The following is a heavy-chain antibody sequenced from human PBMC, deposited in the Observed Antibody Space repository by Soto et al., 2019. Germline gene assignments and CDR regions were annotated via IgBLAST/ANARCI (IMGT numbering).Heavy chain of an antibody. D-gene: IGHD2-2*01. CDR2: INPSGGST. CDR3: ARSGYQLLFSSFLDY. V-gene: IGHV1-46*01. J-gene: IGHJ4*02. CDR1: GYTFTSYY. Sequence: ASVKVSCKASGYTFTSYYMHWVRQAPGQGLEWMGIINPSGGSTSYAQKFQGRVTMTRDTSTSTVYMELSSLRSEDTAVYYCARSGYQLLFSSFLDYWGQGTLVTVSS.